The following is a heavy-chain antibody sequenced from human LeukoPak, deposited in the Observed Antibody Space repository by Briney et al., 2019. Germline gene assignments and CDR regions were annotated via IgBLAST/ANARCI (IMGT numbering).Heavy chain of an antibody. D-gene: IGHD3-9*01. V-gene: IGHV5-51*01. CDR3: ARPIGDILTGTPYAFDI. Sequence: GESLKISCKGSGYSFTSYWIGWVRQMPGKGLEWMGIIYPGDSDTRYSPSFQGQVTISADKSISTAYLQWSSLKASDTAMYYCARPIGDILTGTPYAFDIWGQGTMVTVSS. CDR1: GYSFTSYW. CDR2: IYPGDSDT. J-gene: IGHJ3*02.